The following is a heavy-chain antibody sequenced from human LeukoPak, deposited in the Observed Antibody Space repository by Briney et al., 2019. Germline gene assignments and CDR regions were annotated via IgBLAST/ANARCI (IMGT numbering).Heavy chain of an antibody. D-gene: IGHD2-2*01. CDR3: ARDVGDCSSTSCSRYYYYGMDV. J-gene: IGHJ6*02. CDR1: GGSVSSGSYY. CDR2: IYYSGST. Sequence: SETLSLTCTVSGGSVSSGSYYWSWIRQPPGKGLEWIGYIYYSGSTNYNPSLKSRVTISVDTSKNQFSLKLSSVTAADTAAYYCARDVGDCSSTSCSRYYYYGMDVWGQGTTVTVSS. V-gene: IGHV4-61*01.